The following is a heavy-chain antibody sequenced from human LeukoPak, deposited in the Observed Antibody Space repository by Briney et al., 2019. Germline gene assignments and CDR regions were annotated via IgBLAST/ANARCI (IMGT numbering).Heavy chain of an antibody. CDR1: GGTFSSYA. J-gene: IGHJ4*02. CDR3: ARGSNTMIVVDDYFDY. CDR2: IIPIFGTA. D-gene: IGHD3-22*01. V-gene: IGHV1-69*06. Sequence: SVKVSCKASGGTFSSYAISWVRQAPGQGLEWMGGIIPIFGTANYAQKFQGRVTITADKSTSTAYMELSSLRSEDTAVYYCARGSNTMIVVDDYFDYWGQGTLVTVSS.